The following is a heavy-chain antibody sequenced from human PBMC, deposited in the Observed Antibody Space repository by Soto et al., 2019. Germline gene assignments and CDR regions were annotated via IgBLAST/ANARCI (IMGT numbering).Heavy chain of an antibody. CDR2: IIPIFGTA. CDR1: VGTFSSYA. V-gene: IGHV1-69*13. J-gene: IGHJ6*02. D-gene: IGHD3-10*01. CDR3: ARVQGGSGSYYNVPYYYGMDV. Sequence: SVKVSCKGSVGTFSSYAISWVRQAPGQGLEWMGGIIPIFGTANYAQKFQGRVTITADESTSTAYMELSSLRSEDTAVYYCARVQGGSGSYYNVPYYYGMDVWGQGTTVTVSS.